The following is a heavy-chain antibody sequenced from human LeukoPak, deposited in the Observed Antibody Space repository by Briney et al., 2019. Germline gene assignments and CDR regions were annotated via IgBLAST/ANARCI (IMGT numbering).Heavy chain of an antibody. J-gene: IGHJ6*02. CDR1: GGSFSGYY. V-gene: IGHV4-34*01. D-gene: IGHD2-21*01. CDR3: ARDCGDRAAYGMDV. CDR2: INHSGST. Sequence: SETPSLTCAVYGGSFSGYYWSWIRQPPGKGLEWIGEINHSGSTNYNPSLKSRVTISVDTSKNQFSLKLSSVTAADTAVYYCARDCGDRAAYGMDVWGQGTTVTVSS.